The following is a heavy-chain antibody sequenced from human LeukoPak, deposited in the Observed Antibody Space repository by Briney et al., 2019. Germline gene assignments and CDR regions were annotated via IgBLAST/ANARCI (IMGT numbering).Heavy chain of an antibody. J-gene: IGHJ3*02. CDR3: ARVSIQQQLNVPGAFDI. D-gene: IGHD6-13*01. V-gene: IGHV3-23*01. CDR1: GFTFSNYA. CDR2: FSGSGGST. Sequence: PGGSLRLSCAASGFTFSNYAMSWVRQAPGKGLEWVSGFSGSGGSTYYADSVKGRFTISRDNSKNTLYLQMNSLRAEDTAIYYCARVSIQQQLNVPGAFDIWGQGTMVTVSS.